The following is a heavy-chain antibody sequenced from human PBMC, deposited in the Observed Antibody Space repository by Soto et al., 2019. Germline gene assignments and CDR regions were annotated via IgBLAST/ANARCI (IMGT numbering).Heavy chain of an antibody. J-gene: IGHJ6*02. D-gene: IGHD5-18*01. CDR1: GGSISSSSYC. V-gene: IGHV4-39*01. CDR2: IYYSGST. CDR3: TCIFSGGYGYGFYYYGMDV. Sequence: LETLSLTSTVSGGSISSSSYCWGWIRQPPGKGLEWIGSIYYSGSTYYNPSLKSRVTISVDTSKSQFSLKLSSVTAADTAVYYCTCIFSGGYGYGFYYYGMDVWGQGTTVTVSS.